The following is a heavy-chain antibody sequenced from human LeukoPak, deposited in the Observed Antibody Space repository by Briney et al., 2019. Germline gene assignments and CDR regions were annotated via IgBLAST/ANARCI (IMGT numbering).Heavy chain of an antibody. Sequence: GGSLRLSCAASGFTFDDYAMHWVRQAPGKGLEWVSYISSSSSYIYYADSVKGRFTISRDKAKKSLYLQMNSLRAEDTAVYYCARDTRTVVTRDFDYWGQGTLVTVSS. J-gene: IGHJ4*02. CDR1: GFTFDDYA. D-gene: IGHD4-23*01. CDR3: ARDTRTVVTRDFDY. V-gene: IGHV3-21*01. CDR2: ISSSSSYI.